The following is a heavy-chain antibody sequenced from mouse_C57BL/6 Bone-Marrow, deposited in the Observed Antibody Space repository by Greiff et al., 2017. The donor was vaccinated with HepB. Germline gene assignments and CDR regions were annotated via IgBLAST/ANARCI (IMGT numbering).Heavy chain of an antibody. Sequence: QVQLKESGAELARPGASVKLSCKASGYTFTSYGISWVKQRTGQGLEWIGEIYPRSGNTYYNEKFKGKATLTADKSSSTAYMELRSLTSEDSAVYFCARTSYYSNYGGYWGQGTTLTVSS. J-gene: IGHJ2*01. CDR2: IYPRSGNT. V-gene: IGHV1-81*01. CDR3: ARTSYYSNYGGY. CDR1: GYTFTSYG. D-gene: IGHD2-5*01.